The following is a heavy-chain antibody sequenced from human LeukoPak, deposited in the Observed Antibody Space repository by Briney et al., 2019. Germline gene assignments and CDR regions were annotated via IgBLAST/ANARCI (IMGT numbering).Heavy chain of an antibody. J-gene: IGHJ6*02. V-gene: IGHV1-2*06. CDR2: INPNSGGT. Sequence: GASVKVSCKASGYTLTDYYMHWVRQAPGQGLEWMGRINPNSGGTNYAQKFQGRVTMTRDTSISTVYMELSRLRSDDTAVYYCARGLGAKVKQQLVRRYYGMDVWGQGTTVTVSS. CDR1: GYTLTDYY. CDR3: ARGLGAKVKQQLVRRYYGMDV. D-gene: IGHD6-13*01.